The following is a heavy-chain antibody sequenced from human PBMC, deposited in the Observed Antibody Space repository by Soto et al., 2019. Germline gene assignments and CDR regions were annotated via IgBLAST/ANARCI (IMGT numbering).Heavy chain of an antibody. V-gene: IGHV1-69*13. CDR3: ARPVEMATISRSYLFY. J-gene: IGHJ4*02. D-gene: IGHD5-12*01. CDR1: GGTFSNYA. CDR2: IIPLFGAA. Sequence: ASVKVSCKASGGTFSNYAINWVRQAPGQGLEWMGGIIPLFGAANYAQKFQGRVTITADESTSTAYLDLSSLRSEDTAVYYCARPVEMATISRSYLFYWGQGTLVTVSS.